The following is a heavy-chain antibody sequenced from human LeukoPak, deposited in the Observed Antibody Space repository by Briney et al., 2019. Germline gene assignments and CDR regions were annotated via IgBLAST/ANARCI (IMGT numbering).Heavy chain of an antibody. CDR2: ISGSGGST. D-gene: IGHD3-10*01. J-gene: IGHJ4*02. Sequence: GGSLRLSCAASGFTFSSYAMSWVRQAPGKGLEWVSAISGSGGSTYYADSVKGRFTISRDNSKNTLYLQMNSLRAEDTAVYYCASLLRHYYGSGSKGTQFDYWGQGTLVTVSS. CDR1: GFTFSSYA. V-gene: IGHV3-23*01. CDR3: ASLLRHYYGSGSKGTQFDY.